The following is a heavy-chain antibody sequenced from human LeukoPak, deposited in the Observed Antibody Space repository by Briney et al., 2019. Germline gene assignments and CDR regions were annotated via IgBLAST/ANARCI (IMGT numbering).Heavy chain of an antibody. CDR1: GFTFSNAW. CDR3: TTDGRFLEWSADAFDI. V-gene: IGHV3-15*01. CDR2: IKSKTDGGTT. D-gene: IGHD3-3*01. J-gene: IGHJ3*02. Sequence: GGSLRLSCAASGFTFSNAWMSWVRQAPGRGLEWVGRIKSKTDGGTTDYAAPVKGRFTISRDDSKNTLYLQMNSLKTEDTAVYYCTTDGRFLEWSADAFDIWGQGTMVTVSS.